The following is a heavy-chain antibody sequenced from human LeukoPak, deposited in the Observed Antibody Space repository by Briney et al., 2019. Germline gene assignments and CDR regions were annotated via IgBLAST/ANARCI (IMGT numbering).Heavy chain of an antibody. CDR3: VRIEYSSSIDY. D-gene: IGHD6-6*01. Sequence: SETLSLTCTISGGSISSSSSYWGWIRQPPGKGLECIGSIYYSGRTYYNPSLKSRVTISADTSKNQFSLKLTSVTAADTAVYYCVRIEYSSSIDYWGQGTLVTVSS. J-gene: IGHJ4*02. CDR1: GGSISSSSSY. V-gene: IGHV4-39*07. CDR2: IYYSGRT.